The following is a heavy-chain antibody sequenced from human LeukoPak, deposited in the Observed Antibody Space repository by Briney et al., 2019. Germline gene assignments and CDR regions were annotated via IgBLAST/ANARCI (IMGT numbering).Heavy chain of an antibody. V-gene: IGHV1-69*01. CDR3: ATQGMDSSYHGEDY. D-gene: IGHD5-12*01. J-gene: IGHJ4*02. CDR2: IIPLFGTA. CDR1: GGTFSSYA. Sequence: GASVKVSCKASGGTFSSYAISWVRQAPGQGLEWMGGIIPLFGTANYAQKFQGRVTITADESTSTAYMELSSLRSEDTAVYYCATQGMDSSYHGEDYWGQGTLVTDSS.